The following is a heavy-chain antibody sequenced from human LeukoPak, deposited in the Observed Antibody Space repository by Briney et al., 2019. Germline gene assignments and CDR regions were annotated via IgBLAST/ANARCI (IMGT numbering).Heavy chain of an antibody. D-gene: IGHD5-24*01. J-gene: IGHJ4*02. CDR2: INQDGRES. CDR1: GFSFSSHW. V-gene: IGHV3-7*03. Sequence: GGSLRLSCAASGFSFSSHWMSWVRQAPGKGLEWVANINQDGRESQYVDSVEGRFTISRDNAKNSLYLQMNSLRAEDTAVYYCVRDGVRDGLYFDYWGQGTLVTVSS. CDR3: VRDGVRDGLYFDY.